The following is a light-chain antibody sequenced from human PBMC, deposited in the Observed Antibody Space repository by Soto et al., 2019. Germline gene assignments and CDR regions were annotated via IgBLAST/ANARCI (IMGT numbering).Light chain of an antibody. J-gene: IGLJ1*01. CDR3: CSYAGSYTYV. V-gene: IGLV2-11*01. Sequence: QSVLIQPPSVSGSPGQSVTFSCTGTRSDVGSFDSVSWSQLHPGTVPKPKIYNVETRPSGVPDRFSGSKSGNTASLTISRLQAEDEADYYCCSYAGSYTYVFGTGTKVTVL. CDR1: RSDVGSFDS. CDR2: NVE.